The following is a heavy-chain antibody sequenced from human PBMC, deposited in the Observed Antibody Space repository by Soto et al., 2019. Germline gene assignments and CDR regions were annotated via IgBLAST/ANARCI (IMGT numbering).Heavy chain of an antibody. D-gene: IGHD4-4*01. CDR1: GFTFSSYE. J-gene: IGHJ4*02. Sequence: GGSLRLCCAASGFTFSSYEMNWVRQAPGKGLEWVSYISDGGSTIYYADSVKGRFTISRDNAKNSLYLQMNSLGAEDTAVYYCATFPRSSKRGYWGQGTLVTVSS. CDR3: ATFPRSSKRGY. V-gene: IGHV3-48*03. CDR2: ISDGGSTI.